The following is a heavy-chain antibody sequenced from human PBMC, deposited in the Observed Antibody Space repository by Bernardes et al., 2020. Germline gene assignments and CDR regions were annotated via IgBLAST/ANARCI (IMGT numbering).Heavy chain of an antibody. V-gene: IGHV3-23*01. CDR1: GFTFRSYA. J-gene: IGHJ4*02. CDR3: AKGHGEVSDY. CDR2: ISGSGGST. D-gene: IGHD3-10*01. Sequence: GRSLRFSCAASGFTFRSYAMSWVRKAPGKGLEWVSAISGSGGSTYYADSAKGRFTISRDNSNNTLYLQMNGLRAEDTAVYYCAKGHGEVSDYWGQGTLVTVSS.